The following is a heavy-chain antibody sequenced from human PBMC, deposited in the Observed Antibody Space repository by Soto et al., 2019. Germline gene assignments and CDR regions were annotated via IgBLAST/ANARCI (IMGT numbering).Heavy chain of an antibody. D-gene: IGHD1-26*01. CDR2: IYNSGRGST. CDR3: SRGATFNLDV. Sequence: PSETLSLTCSVSGASMTTYYWHWIRQAPGKGLEWIGFIYNSGRGSTGSNPSLSSRITINPDTSKNQFSLQLNSVTPEDTAVYYCSRGATFNLDVWGQGTTVTVSS. V-gene: IGHV4-4*08. J-gene: IGHJ6*02. CDR1: GASMTTYY.